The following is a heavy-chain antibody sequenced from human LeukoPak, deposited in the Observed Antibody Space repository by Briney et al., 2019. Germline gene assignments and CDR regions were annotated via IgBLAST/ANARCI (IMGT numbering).Heavy chain of an antibody. V-gene: IGHV3-23*01. CDR3: AGLARGYSYGTDY. J-gene: IGHJ4*02. CDR2: ISGSGGST. Sequence: GGSLRLSCAASGFTVSSNYMSWVRQAPGKGLEWVSAISGSGGSTYYADSVKGRFTISRDNSKNTLYLQMNSLRAEDTAVYYCAGLARGYSYGTDYWGQGTLVTVSS. CDR1: GFTVSSNY. D-gene: IGHD5-18*01.